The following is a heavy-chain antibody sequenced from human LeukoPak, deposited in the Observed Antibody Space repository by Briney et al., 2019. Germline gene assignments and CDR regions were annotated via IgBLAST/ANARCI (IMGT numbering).Heavy chain of an antibody. J-gene: IGHJ5*02. V-gene: IGHV4-34*01. Sequence: SETLSLTYAVYGGSFSGYYWSWIRQPPGKGLEWIGEVNHSGSTNYNPSLKSRVTISVDTSKNQFSLKLSSVTAADTAVYYCARHVGYCSGDSCYSPSWFDPWGQGTLVTVSS. CDR3: ARHVGYCSGDSCYSPSWFDP. CDR2: VNHSGST. D-gene: IGHD2-15*01. CDR1: GGSFSGYY.